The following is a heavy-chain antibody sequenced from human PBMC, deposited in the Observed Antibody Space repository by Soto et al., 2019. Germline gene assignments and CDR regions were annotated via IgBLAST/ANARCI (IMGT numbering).Heavy chain of an antibody. CDR3: ATERQYERRLY. CDR2: VSAYNRNT. V-gene: IGHV1-18*01. Sequence: QVQLVQSGVEVKKPGASVKVSCQASGYTFTNYGITWLRQAPGQGLEWMGWVSAYNRNTNYAPRFQDRVTMTTDTSTRTAYMELRNLKSDDTAIYFCATERQYERRLYWGHGTLVPVSS. J-gene: IGHJ1*01. D-gene: IGHD4-4*01. CDR1: GYTFTNYG.